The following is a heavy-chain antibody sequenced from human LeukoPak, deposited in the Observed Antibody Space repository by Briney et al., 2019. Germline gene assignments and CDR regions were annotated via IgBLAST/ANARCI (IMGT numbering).Heavy chain of an antibody. V-gene: IGHV1-24*01. D-gene: IGHD2-15*01. Sequence: ASVKVSCKVSGYTLTELSMHWVRQAPGKGLEWMGGFDPEDGETIYAQKFQGRVTMTEDTSTSTAYMELRSLRSDDTAVYYCARDKPIVVVVAASNWFDPWGQGTLVTVSS. J-gene: IGHJ5*02. CDR2: FDPEDGET. CDR3: ARDKPIVVVVAASNWFDP. CDR1: GYTLTELS.